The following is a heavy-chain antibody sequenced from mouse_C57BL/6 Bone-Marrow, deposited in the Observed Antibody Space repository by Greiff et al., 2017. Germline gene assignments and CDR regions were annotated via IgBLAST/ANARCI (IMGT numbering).Heavy chain of an antibody. J-gene: IGHJ1*03. CDR1: GYTFTSYW. CDR2: IDPSDSYT. CDR3: ARWAHYYGSSPLV. D-gene: IGHD1-1*01. V-gene: IGHV1-59*01. Sequence: QVQLQQPGAELVRPGTSVKLSCKASGYTFTSYWMHWVKQRPGQGLEWIGVIDPSDSYTNYNQKFKGKATLTVDTSSSTAYMQLSSLTSEDSAVYYCARWAHYYGSSPLVWGTGTTVTVSS.